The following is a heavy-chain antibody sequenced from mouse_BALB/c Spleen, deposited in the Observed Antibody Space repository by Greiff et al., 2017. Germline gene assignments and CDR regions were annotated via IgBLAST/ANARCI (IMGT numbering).Heavy chain of an antibody. J-gene: IGHJ4*01. CDR3: AKLDYSCAMDY. CDR2: IGGDEST. Sequence: VKLVESGPGLVAPSQSLSITCTASGFSLTGYGVRWVRQPPGKGLEWLGGIGGDESTNYHSALISRLSISKDNAKSQVFLKLNSLQTDDTATYYGAKLDYSCAMDYWGQGTSVTVSS. CDR1: GFSLTGYG. V-gene: IGHV2-3*01. D-gene: IGHD2-12*01.